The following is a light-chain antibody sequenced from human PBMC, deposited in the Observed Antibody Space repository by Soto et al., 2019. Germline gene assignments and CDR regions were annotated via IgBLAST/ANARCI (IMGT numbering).Light chain of an antibody. Sequence: IQLTQSPSSLSASVGDRVTISCRASQGIANFLAWYQQKPGKAPKLLIYGASTLQSGVPSRFSGSGSATDFSLTISSLPPEDFATYYCQQLNSFPIPFGPGTKVDIK. J-gene: IGKJ3*01. V-gene: IGKV1-9*01. CDR1: QGIANF. CDR2: GAS. CDR3: QQLNSFPIP.